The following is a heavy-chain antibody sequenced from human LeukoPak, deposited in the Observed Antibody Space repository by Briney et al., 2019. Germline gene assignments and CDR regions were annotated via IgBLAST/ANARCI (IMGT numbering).Heavy chain of an antibody. D-gene: IGHD6-19*01. J-gene: IGHJ6*02. CDR3: AREYSSGWHLYYYHDMDV. CDR2: TYYRSKWYN. CDR1: GDSVSSNSAA. Sequence: SQTLSLTCAISGDSVSSNSAAWNWIRQSPSRGLEWLGRTYYRSKWYNDYAVSVKSRITINPDTSKNQFSLQLNSVTPEDTAVYYCAREYSSGWHLYYYHDMDVWGQGTTVTVSS. V-gene: IGHV6-1*01.